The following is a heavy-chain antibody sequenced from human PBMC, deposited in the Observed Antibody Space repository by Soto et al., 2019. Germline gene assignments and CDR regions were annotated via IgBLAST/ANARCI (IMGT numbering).Heavy chain of an antibody. CDR3: ARAFDYSNYRYYYYMDV. CDR2: IYHSGST. Sequence: SETLSLTCAVSSGSISSSNWWSWVRQPPGKGLEWIGEIYHSGSTNYNPSLKSRVTISVDKSKNQFSLKLSSVTAADTAVYYWARAFDYSNYRYYYYMDVWGKGTTVTVSS. J-gene: IGHJ6*03. CDR1: SGSISSSNW. V-gene: IGHV4-4*02. D-gene: IGHD4-4*01.